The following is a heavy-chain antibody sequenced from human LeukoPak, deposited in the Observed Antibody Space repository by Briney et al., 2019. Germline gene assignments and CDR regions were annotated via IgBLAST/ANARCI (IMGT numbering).Heavy chain of an antibody. Sequence: QSGGSLRLSCAASGFTFSSYSMNWVRQAPGKGLEWVSYISSGSSTIYYADSVKGRFTISRDNAMNSLYLQMNSLRAEDTAVYYCARGPSGSYYFDYWGQGTLVTVSS. CDR1: GFTFSSYS. V-gene: IGHV3-48*01. J-gene: IGHJ4*02. D-gene: IGHD3-10*01. CDR3: ARGPSGSYYFDY. CDR2: ISSGSSTI.